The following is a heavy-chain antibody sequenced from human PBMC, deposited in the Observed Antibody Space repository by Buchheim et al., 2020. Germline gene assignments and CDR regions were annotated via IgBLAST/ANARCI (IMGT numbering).Heavy chain of an antibody. J-gene: IGHJ4*02. D-gene: IGHD2-15*01. CDR2: IKQDGSEK. Sequence: EVQLVESGGDLVQPGGSLRLSCAASGFTFSSYWMSWVRQAPGKGLEWVANIKQDGSEKYYVDSVKGRFTIPRDNAKNSLYLKMNSLRAEDTAVYYCARAPRHCSGGSCYGMRFDYWGRGTL. CDR3: ARAPRHCSGGSCYGMRFDY. CDR1: GFTFSSYW. V-gene: IGHV3-7*01.